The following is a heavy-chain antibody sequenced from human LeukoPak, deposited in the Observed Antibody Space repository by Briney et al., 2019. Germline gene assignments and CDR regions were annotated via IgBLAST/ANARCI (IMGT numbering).Heavy chain of an antibody. CDR1: GGSISSGDYY. D-gene: IGHD3-3*01. CDR3: ARAYDFWSGSTGFYPPSRGYFDY. V-gene: IGHV4-30-4*08. J-gene: IGHJ4*02. Sequence: SQTLSLTCTVSGGSISSGDYYWSWIRQPPGKGLEWIGYIYYSGSTYYNPSLKSRVTISVDTSKNQFSLKLSSVTAADTAVYYCARAYDFWSGSTGFYPPSRGYFDYWGQGTLVTVSS. CDR2: IYYSGST.